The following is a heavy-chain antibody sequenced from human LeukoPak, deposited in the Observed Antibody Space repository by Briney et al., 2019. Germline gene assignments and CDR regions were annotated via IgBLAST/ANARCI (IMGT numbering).Heavy chain of an antibody. Sequence: GGSLRLSCAASGFTFSSCSMNWVRQAPGKGLEWVSSISSSSSYIYYADSVKGRFTISRDNAKNSLYLQMNSLRAEDTAVYYCARDALDNGEFDPWGQGTLVTVSS. CDR3: ARDALDNGEFDP. J-gene: IGHJ5*02. CDR1: GFTFSSCS. D-gene: IGHD2-8*01. CDR2: ISSSSSYI. V-gene: IGHV3-21*01.